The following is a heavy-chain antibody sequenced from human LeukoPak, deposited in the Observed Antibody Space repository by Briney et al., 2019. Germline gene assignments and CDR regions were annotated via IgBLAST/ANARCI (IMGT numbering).Heavy chain of an antibody. CDR3: GSGWHGNFDY. CDR2: ISYDGSNK. CDR1: GFTFNSYG. V-gene: IGHV3-30*03. Sequence: GWSLRLSCAASGFTFNSYGMHWVRQAPGKGLEWVAVISYDGSNKYYADSVKGRFTISRDNSKNTLYLQMNSLRAEDTAVYYCGSGWHGNFDYWGQGTLVTVSS. D-gene: IGHD6-19*01. J-gene: IGHJ4*02.